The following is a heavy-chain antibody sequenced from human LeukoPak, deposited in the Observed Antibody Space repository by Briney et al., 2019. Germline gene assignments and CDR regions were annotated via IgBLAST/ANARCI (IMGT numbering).Heavy chain of an antibody. D-gene: IGHD3-10*01. Sequence: GGSLRLSCAASGFTFSSYSMNWVRQAPGEGLEWVSSISSSSSYIYYADSVKGRFTISRDNAKNSLYLQMNSLRAEDTAVYYCARGTQITMVRALFYYYYYMDVWGKGTTVTISS. CDR3: ARGTQITMVRALFYYYYYMDV. CDR2: ISSSSSYI. J-gene: IGHJ6*03. CDR1: GFTFSSYS. V-gene: IGHV3-21*01.